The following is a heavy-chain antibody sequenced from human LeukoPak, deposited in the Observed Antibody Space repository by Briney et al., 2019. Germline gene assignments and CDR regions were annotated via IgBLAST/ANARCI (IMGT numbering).Heavy chain of an antibody. CDR1: GFTFSSYW. D-gene: IGHD4-17*01. CDR3: ASSWGDYGDFPPDY. V-gene: IGHV3-7*01. Sequence: GGTLRLSCAVSGFTFSSYWMSWVRQPPGKGLEWVANMKKDGSDKNYVDSVKGRFTIYRDNAKNSLYLEMNSLRDEDTAVYYCASSWGDYGDFPPDYWGQGTLVTVSS. J-gene: IGHJ4*02. CDR2: MKKDGSDK.